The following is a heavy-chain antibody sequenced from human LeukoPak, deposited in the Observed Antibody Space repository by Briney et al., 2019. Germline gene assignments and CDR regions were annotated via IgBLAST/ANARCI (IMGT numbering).Heavy chain of an antibody. Sequence: SETLSLTCTVSGGSVSSADYYWSWIRHPPGKALEWIGYIYHTGSNNYKYSLKSRVTISLDPSKNQFSLKLSSVTAADTAVYYCASTTLYYYDSSSYYAGFDYWGQGTLVTVSS. J-gene: IGHJ4*02. V-gene: IGHV4-61*08. CDR3: ASTTLYYYDSSSYYAGFDY. D-gene: IGHD3-22*01. CDR1: GGSVSSADYY. CDR2: IYHTGSN.